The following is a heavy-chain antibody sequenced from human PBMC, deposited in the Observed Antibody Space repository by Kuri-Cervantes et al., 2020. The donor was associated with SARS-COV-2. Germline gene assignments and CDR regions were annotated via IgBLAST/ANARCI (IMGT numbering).Heavy chain of an antibody. J-gene: IGHJ4*02. V-gene: IGHV3-30*18. D-gene: IGHD1-26*01. Sequence: GESLKISCAASGFTFGSYGMHWVRQAPGKGLEWVAVISYDGSNKYYADSVKGRFTISRDNSKNTLYLQMNSLRAEDTAVYYCAKDGPDSGSYLFDYWGQGTLVTVSS. CDR3: AKDGPDSGSYLFDY. CDR2: ISYDGSNK. CDR1: GFTFGSYG.